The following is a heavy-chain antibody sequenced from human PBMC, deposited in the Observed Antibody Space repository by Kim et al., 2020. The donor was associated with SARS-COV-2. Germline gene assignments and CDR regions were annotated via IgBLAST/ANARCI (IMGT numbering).Heavy chain of an antibody. D-gene: IGHD6-19*01. Sequence: GGSLRLSCTASGFTFGDYAMSWVRQAPGKGLEWVGFIRSKAYGGITEYAASVKGRFTISRDDSKSIAYLQMNSLKTEDTAVYYCTRVLGQWLVREYFQHWGQGTLVTVSS. CDR1: GFTFGDYA. J-gene: IGHJ1*01. V-gene: IGHV3-49*04. CDR3: TRVLGQWLVREYFQH. CDR2: IRSKAYGGIT.